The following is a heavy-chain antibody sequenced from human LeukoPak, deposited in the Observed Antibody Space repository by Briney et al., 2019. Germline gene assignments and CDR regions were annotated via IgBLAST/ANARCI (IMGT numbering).Heavy chain of an antibody. CDR1: GFTFSSYW. CDR2: INHNGNVN. J-gene: IGHJ6*02. V-gene: IGHV3-7*03. Sequence: GGSPRLSCAASGFTFSSYWMNWARQAPGKGLEWVASINHNGNVNYYVDSVKGRFTISRDNAKNSLYLQMSNLRAEDTAVYFCARGGGLDVWGQGATVTVSS. D-gene: IGHD3-16*01. CDR3: ARGGGLDV.